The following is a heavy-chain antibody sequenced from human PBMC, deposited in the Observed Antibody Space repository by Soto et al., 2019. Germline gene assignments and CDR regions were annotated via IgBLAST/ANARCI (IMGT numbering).Heavy chain of an antibody. D-gene: IGHD3-3*01. Sequence: GGSLRLSCEASGFTFSSYSFNWVRQAPGQGLEWVSFISSGGYTIYHADSLEGRFSISRDDAKNSVYLQMSGLRVDDTAVYYCVRSRREWFGVVPPSDVWGRGTLVTVS. CDR1: GFTFSSYS. CDR3: VRSRREWFGVVPPSDV. CDR2: ISSGGYTI. J-gene: IGHJ4*02. V-gene: IGHV3-48*01.